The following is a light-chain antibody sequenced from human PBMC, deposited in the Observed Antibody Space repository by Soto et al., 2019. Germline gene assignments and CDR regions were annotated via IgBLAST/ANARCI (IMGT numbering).Light chain of an antibody. CDR3: QHYNSYSEA. J-gene: IGKJ1*01. Sequence: DIQMTQSPSTLSASVGDRVTITCRASQSITSWLAWFQQKPGQAPKLLIYDVSTLERGVPSRFSGSGSGTEFTLTISSLQPDDFATYYCQHYNSYSEAFGQGTKVELK. CDR2: DVS. CDR1: QSITSW. V-gene: IGKV1-5*01.